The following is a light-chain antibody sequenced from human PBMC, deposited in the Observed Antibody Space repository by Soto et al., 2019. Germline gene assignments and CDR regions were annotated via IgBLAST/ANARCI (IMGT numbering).Light chain of an antibody. V-gene: IGKV3-20*01. CDR2: GAS. CDR1: QSVSSSS. Sequence: EIVLTQSPGTLSLSPGERATLSCRASQSVSSSSLAWYQQKPGQAPRLLIYGASSRATGIPDRFSGSGSGTDFHLTISRLEPEDFAVFYCQQYGSSPYPFGQGTKLEIK. CDR3: QQYGSSPYP. J-gene: IGKJ2*01.